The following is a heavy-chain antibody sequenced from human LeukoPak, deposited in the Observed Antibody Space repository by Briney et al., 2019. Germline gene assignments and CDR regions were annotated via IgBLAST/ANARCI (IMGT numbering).Heavy chain of an antibody. CDR3: ARSSDLPSNWYFDL. J-gene: IGHJ2*01. D-gene: IGHD2-21*02. V-gene: IGHV4-34*01. CDR2: INHSGST. CDR1: GGSFSGYY. Sequence: KTSETLSLTCAVYGGSFSGYYWSWIRQPPGKGLEWIGEINHSGSTNYNPSLKSRVTISVDTSKNQFPLKLSSVTAADTAVYYCARSSDLPSNWYFDLWGRGTLVTVSS.